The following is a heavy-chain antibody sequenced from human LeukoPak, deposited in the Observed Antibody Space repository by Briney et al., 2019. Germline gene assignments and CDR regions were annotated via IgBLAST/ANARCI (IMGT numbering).Heavy chain of an antibody. J-gene: IGHJ3*02. CDR3: ARDGGDYYDSSGYAFDI. Sequence: GGSLRLSCAASGFTVSSNYMSWVRQAPGKGLEWVSVIYSGGSTYYADSVKGRFTISRDNSKNTLYLQMNSLRAEDTAVYYCARDGGDYYDSSGYAFDIWGQGTMVTVSS. V-gene: IGHV3-53*01. CDR1: GFTVSSNY. CDR2: IYSGGST. D-gene: IGHD3-22*01.